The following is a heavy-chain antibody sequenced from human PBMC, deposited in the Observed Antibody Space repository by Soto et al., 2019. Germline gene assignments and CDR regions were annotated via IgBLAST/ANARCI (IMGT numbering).Heavy chain of an antibody. V-gene: IGHV1-69*04. CDR2: IIPILGIA. Sequence: QVQLVQSGAEVKKPGSSVKVSCKASGGTFSGYAISWVRQAPGQGLEWMERIIPILGIANYAQKFQGRVTITADKSTSAAYMELSSLRSEDTAVYYCARVPYDILTGRTTGFDYWGQATLITVSS. D-gene: IGHD3-9*01. CDR3: ARVPYDILTGRTTGFDY. J-gene: IGHJ4*02. CDR1: GGTFSGYA.